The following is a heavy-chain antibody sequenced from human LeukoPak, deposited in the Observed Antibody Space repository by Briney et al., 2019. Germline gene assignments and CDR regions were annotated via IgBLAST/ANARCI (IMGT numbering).Heavy chain of an antibody. CDR3: ARPADYYGSGIRY. CDR2: FYYSGST. V-gene: IGHV4-39*01. Sequence: SETLSLTCTVSGGSITSTTYYWGWIRQPPGKGLEWIGSFYYSGSTYYNPSLKRRVTISADTSKNQFSLKLSSVTAADTAVYYCARPADYYGSGIRYWGQGTLVTVSS. J-gene: IGHJ4*02. D-gene: IGHD3-10*01. CDR1: GGSITSTTYY.